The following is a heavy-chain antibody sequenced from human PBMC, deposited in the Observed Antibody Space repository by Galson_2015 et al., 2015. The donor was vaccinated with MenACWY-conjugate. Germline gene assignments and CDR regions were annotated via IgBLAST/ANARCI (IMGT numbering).Heavy chain of an antibody. V-gene: IGHV4-39*01. CDR1: GGSISSSSYY. CDR3: ARHDRTAPARSGAFDI. CDR2: IYYSGST. Sequence: LSLTCTVSGGSISSSSYYWDWIRQPPGRGLEWIGTIYYSGSTYYNSSPNSRVTISVDTSQNQFSLNLSSVTAADTAMYYCARHDRTAPARSGAFDIWGRGTMVTVSS. D-gene: IGHD2-2*01. J-gene: IGHJ3*02.